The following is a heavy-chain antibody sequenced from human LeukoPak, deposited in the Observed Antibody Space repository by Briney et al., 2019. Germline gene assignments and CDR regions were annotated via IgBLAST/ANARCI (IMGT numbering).Heavy chain of an antibody. CDR2: ISGSGGST. CDR3: AKVPYFDWLLAWVGYGYYFDY. CDR1: GFTFSSYG. J-gene: IGHJ4*02. D-gene: IGHD3-9*01. Sequence: PGGSLRLSRAASGFTFSSYGMHWVRQAPGKGLEWVSAISGSGGSTYYADSVKGRFTISRDNSKNTLYLQMNSLRAEDTAVYYCAKVPYFDWLLAWVGYGYYFDYWGQGTLVTVSS. V-gene: IGHV3-23*01.